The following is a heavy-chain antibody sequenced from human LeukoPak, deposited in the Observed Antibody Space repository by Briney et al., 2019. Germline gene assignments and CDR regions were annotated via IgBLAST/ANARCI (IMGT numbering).Heavy chain of an antibody. Sequence: GGSLRLSCAASGFSFSSYWMHWVRQGPGKGLVWVSHIRTDGSSTGYVDSVKGRFTISRDNAKNTLYLQMNSLRAEDTAVYYCVRGRDAFDNWGQGTMVTVSS. CDR3: VRGRDAFDN. V-gene: IGHV3-74*01. J-gene: IGHJ3*02. CDR2: IRTDGSST. CDR1: GFSFSSYW.